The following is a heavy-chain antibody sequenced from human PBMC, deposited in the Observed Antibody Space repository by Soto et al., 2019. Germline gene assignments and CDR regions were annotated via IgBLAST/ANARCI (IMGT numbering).Heavy chain of an antibody. J-gene: IGHJ6*02. V-gene: IGHV4-31*03. CDR3: ARGEYYCSGTSCYREYYYYYGMDV. D-gene: IGHD2-2*02. CDR2: IYYSGST. CDR1: GGSISSGGYY. Sequence: NPSETLSLTCTVSGGSISSGGYYWSWIRQHPGKGLEWIGYIYYSGSTYYNPSLKSRVTISVDTSKNQFSLKLSSVTAADTAVYYCARGEYYCSGTSCYREYYYYYGMDVWGQGTTVTVSS.